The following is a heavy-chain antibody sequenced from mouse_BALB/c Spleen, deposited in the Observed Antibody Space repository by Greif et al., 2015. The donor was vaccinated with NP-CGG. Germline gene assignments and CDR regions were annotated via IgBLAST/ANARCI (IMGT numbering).Heavy chain of an antibody. CDR3: TRDGDGNYFDY. Sequence: EVKLMESGGGLVKPGGSLKLSCAASGFTFSSYTMSWVRQTPEKRLEWVATISSGGSYTYYPDSVKGRFTISRDNAKNTLYLQMSSLKSEDTAMYYCTRDGDGNYFDYWGQGTTLTVSS. D-gene: IGHD2-1*01. CDR2: ISSGGSYT. J-gene: IGHJ2*01. CDR1: GFTFSSYT. V-gene: IGHV5-6-4*01.